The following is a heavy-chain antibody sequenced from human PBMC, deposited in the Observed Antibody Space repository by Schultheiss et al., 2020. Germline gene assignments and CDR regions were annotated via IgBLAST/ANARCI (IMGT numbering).Heavy chain of an antibody. J-gene: IGHJ4*02. Sequence: GGSLRLSCAASGFTFSSYWMSWVRQAPGKGLEWVANIKQDGSEKYYVDSVKGRFTISRDNAKNSLYLQMNSLRAEDTAVYYCASSVLSSSWYRYYFDYWCQGTLVTVSS. CDR2: IKQDGSEK. CDR3: ASSVLSSSWYRYYFDY. V-gene: IGHV3-7*01. CDR1: GFTFSSYW. D-gene: IGHD6-13*01.